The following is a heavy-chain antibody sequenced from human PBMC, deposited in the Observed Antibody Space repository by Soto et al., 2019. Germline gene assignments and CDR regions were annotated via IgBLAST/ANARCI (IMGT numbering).Heavy chain of an antibody. D-gene: IGHD1-1*01. Sequence: QVQLQESGPGLVKPSETLSLTCTVSGGSISSYYWSWIRQPPGKGLEWIGYIYYTGSTKYNPSLKSRVTTSVDTSTNQFSLRLSSVXXXXXXXXXXXXGPWNADFDYWGQGIVVTVSS. CDR2: IYYTGST. CDR3: XXGPWNADFDY. CDR1: GGSISSYY. J-gene: IGHJ4*02. V-gene: IGHV4-59*01.